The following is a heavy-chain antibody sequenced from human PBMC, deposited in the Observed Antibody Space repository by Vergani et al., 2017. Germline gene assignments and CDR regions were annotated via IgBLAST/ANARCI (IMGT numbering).Heavy chain of an antibody. V-gene: IGHV3-30*18. J-gene: IGHJ4*01. CDR3: AKGTTKPIFGVVNSFYC. CDR2: ISYDGSNK. CDR1: GFTFSSYG. Sequence: QVQLVESGGGVVQPGRSLRLSCAASGFTFSSYGMHWVRQAPGKGLEGVAVISYDGSNKYYADSVKGRFTISRDNSKNTLYLQMNSLRAEDTAVYYCAKGTTKPIFGVVNSFYCWGQGTLVTVSS. D-gene: IGHD3-3*01.